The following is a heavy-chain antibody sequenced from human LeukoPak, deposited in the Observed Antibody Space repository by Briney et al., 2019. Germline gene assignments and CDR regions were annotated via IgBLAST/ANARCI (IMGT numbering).Heavy chain of an antibody. Sequence: VGSVKVSCKASGYTFTGYYMHWVRQAPGQGLEWMGWINPNSGGTNYAQKFQGRVTMTRDTSISTAYMELSRLRSDDTAVYYCARVVLWFGELLFGFDPWGQGTLVTVSS. V-gene: IGHV1-2*02. CDR3: ARVVLWFGELLFGFDP. J-gene: IGHJ5*02. CDR2: INPNSGGT. CDR1: GYTFTGYY. D-gene: IGHD3-10*01.